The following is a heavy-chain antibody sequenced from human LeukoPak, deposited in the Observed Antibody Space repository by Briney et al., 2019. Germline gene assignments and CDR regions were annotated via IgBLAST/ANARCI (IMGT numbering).Heavy chain of an antibody. D-gene: IGHD3/OR15-3a*01. CDR2: TYYSGSS. J-gene: IGHJ3*01. CDR1: GGSIRSQY. V-gene: IGHV4-59*11. CDR3: ARGGLSPFDF. Sequence: SETLSLTCTVSGGSIRSQYWSWIRQPPGKGLEWIAYTYYSGSSDHNPSLESRVTISVDTSKNQVSLNLKSVTAADTAVYYCARGGLSPFDFWGQGTMVIVSP.